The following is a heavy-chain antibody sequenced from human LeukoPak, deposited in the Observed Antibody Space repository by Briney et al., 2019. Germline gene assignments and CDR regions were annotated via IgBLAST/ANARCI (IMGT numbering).Heavy chain of an antibody. Sequence: GESLKISCKGSGYSFTSYWIGWVRQMPGKGLEWMGIIYPGDSDTRYSPSFQGQVTISADKSISTAYLQWSSLKASDTAMYYCARTLWFGEESAYYYGMDVWGQGTTVTVSS. V-gene: IGHV5-51*01. CDR1: GYSFTSYW. CDR2: IYPGDSDT. J-gene: IGHJ6*02. CDR3: ARTLWFGEESAYYYGMDV. D-gene: IGHD3-10*01.